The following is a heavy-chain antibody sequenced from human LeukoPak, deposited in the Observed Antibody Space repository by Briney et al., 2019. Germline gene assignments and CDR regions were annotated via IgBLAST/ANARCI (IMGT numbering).Heavy chain of an antibody. CDR1: AYTFSSYG. J-gene: IGHJ5*02. CDR2: ISAYNGDT. CDR3: ARTCPLLYCSSSFFDP. Sequence: ASVKVSCKASAYTFSSYGISWVRQAPGQGLEWMGWISAYNGDTKSAPRFQGRLTMTTDTPTTTAYMDLRSLRSDDTAVYYCARTCPLLYCSSSFFDPWGRGTLVTVSS. V-gene: IGHV1-18*01. D-gene: IGHD2-2*01.